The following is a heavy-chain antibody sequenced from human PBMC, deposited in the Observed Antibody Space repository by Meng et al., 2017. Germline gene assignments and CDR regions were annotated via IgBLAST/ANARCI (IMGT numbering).Heavy chain of an antibody. CDR2: IRSKAYGGTT. J-gene: IGHJ3*02. CDR3: TRATVRGDPITNRGAFDI. CDR1: GGSISSGGYY. Sequence: GESLKISCTVSGGSISSGGYYWSWFRQAPGKGLEWVGFIRSKAYGGTTEYAASVKGRSTISRDDSKSIAYLQMNSLKTEDTAVYYCTRATVRGDPITNRGAFDIWGQGTMVTVSS. V-gene: IGHV3-49*03. D-gene: IGHD3-10*01.